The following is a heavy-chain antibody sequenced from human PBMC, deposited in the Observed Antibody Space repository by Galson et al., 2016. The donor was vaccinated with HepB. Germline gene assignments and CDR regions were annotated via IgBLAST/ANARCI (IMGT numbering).Heavy chain of an antibody. J-gene: IGHJ4*02. V-gene: IGHV3-23*01. Sequence: SLRLSCAASGFTFSSYGMSWVRQAPGKGLEWVSASSGRDDRTYYADSVKGRFTIFRDNSKNTLYLQMNNLRAEDTAVYYCAKESPPGRGWYPVEFWGRGTLVTVSS. CDR1: GFTFSSYG. CDR3: AKESPPGRGWYPVEF. D-gene: IGHD6-19*01. CDR2: SSGRDDRT.